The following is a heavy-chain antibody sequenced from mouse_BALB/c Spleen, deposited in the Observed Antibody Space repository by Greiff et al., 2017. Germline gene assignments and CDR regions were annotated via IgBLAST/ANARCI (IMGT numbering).Heavy chain of an antibody. CDR2: ISYSGST. CDR3: ARPYYYGSSSFAY. J-gene: IGHJ3*01. V-gene: IGHV3-2*02. CDR1: GYSITSDYA. Sequence: VQLKESGPGLVKPSQSLSLTCTVTGYSITSDYAWNWIRQFPGNKLEWMGYISYSGSTSYNPSLKSRISITRDTSKNQFFLQLNSVTTEDTATYYCARPYYYGSSSFAYWGQGTLVTVSA. D-gene: IGHD1-1*01.